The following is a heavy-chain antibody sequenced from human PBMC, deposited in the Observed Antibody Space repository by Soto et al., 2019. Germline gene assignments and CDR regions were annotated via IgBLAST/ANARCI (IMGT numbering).Heavy chain of an antibody. J-gene: IGHJ4*02. CDR3: PRHFNHMYGHEYFGD. Sequence: SETLCLTCTVSGDSISSDNYVGAWIRQSPGKGLEWIGRIYYTGATYYNPSLKSRVTISVDRSTSQVSLKLSSVTAADTAVYYCPRHFNHMYGHEYFGDWRQGPLFT. D-gene: IGHD3-10*02. CDR1: GDSISSDNYV. CDR2: IYYTGAT. V-gene: IGHV4-39*01.